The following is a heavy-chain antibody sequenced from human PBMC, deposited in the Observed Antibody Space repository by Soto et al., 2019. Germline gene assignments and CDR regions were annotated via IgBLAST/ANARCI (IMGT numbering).Heavy chain of an antibody. Sequence: GGSLRLSCAASGFTFSSYAMSWVRQAPGKGLEWVSAISGSGGSTYYADSVKGRFTISRDNSKNTLYLQMNSLRAEDTAVYYCAKDRSHSSSWYPFDYWGQGTLVTVSS. CDR1: GFTFSSYA. V-gene: IGHV3-23*01. J-gene: IGHJ4*02. CDR2: ISGSGGST. D-gene: IGHD6-13*01. CDR3: AKDRSHSSSWYPFDY.